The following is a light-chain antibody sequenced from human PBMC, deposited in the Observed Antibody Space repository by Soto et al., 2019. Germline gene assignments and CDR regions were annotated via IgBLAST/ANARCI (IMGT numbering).Light chain of an antibody. CDR1: QSVSSNY. J-gene: IGKJ2*03. Sequence: EIVLTQSPGTLSLSLVERATLSCRASQSVSSNYLAWYQQKPGQAPRLLIYGTSSRATGIPDRFSGSGSGTDFPLSISRLEPEDFAVYYCQQYGNGNSPRYSFGQGTRLEIK. CDR2: GTS. V-gene: IGKV3-20*01. CDR3: QQYGNGNSPRYS.